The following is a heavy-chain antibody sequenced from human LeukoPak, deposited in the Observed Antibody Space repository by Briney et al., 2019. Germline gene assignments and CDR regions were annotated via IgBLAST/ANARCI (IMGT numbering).Heavy chain of an antibody. CDR2: ISGSGGST. CDR1: GFTFSSYA. CDR3: ARSRYNWNDWFDP. D-gene: IGHD1-20*01. J-gene: IGHJ5*02. V-gene: IGHV3-23*01. Sequence: PGGSLRLSCAASGFTFSSYAMSWVRQPPGKGLEGVSAISGSGGSTYYAPSVKGRFTISRDNAKNSLSLKLNSMSAEDTAVYYCARSRYNWNDWFDPWGQGPLVPVSS.